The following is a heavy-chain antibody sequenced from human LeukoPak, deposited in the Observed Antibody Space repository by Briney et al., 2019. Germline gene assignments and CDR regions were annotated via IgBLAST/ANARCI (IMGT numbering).Heavy chain of an antibody. CDR2: INTNTGNP. CDR3: ARGGGSYYFDAFDI. V-gene: IGHV7-4-1*02. J-gene: IGHJ3*02. D-gene: IGHD1-26*01. Sequence: ASVKVSCKASGYTFTSYAMNWVRQAPGQGLEWMGWINTNTGNPTYAQGFTGRFVFSLDTSVSTAYLQISSLKAEDTAVYYRARGGGSYYFDAFDIWGQGTMVTVSS. CDR1: GYTFTSYA.